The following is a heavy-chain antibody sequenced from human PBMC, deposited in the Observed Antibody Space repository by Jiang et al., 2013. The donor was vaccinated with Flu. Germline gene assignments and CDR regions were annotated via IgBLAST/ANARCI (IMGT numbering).Heavy chain of an antibody. Sequence: KPTQTLTLTCTFSGFSLSTSGMRVSWIRQPPGKALEWLARIDWDDDKFYSTSLKTRLTISKDTSKNQVVLTMTNMDPVDTATYYCARIAVAGTRDAFDIWGQGTMVTVSS. CDR3: ARIAVAGTRDAFDI. CDR2: IDWDDDK. J-gene: IGHJ3*02. CDR1: GFSLSTSGMR. V-gene: IGHV2-70*04. D-gene: IGHD6-19*01.